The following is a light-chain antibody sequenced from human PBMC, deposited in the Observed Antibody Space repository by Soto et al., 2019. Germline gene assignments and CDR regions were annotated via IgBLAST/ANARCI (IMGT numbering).Light chain of an antibody. J-gene: IGKJ5*01. V-gene: IGKV3-11*01. CDR1: QSVTSY. CDR2: DAS. CDR3: QQRSSWPIT. Sequence: EIVLTQSPATLSLSPGERATLSCGASQSVTSYLAWYQQRPGQAPRLLINDASRRATGIPDRFSGSGSVADFTLTISSLEPEDFAVYYCQQRSSWPITFGQGTRLEIK.